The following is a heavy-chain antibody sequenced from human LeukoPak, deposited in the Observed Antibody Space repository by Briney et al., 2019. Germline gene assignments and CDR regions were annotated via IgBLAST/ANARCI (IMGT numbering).Heavy chain of an antibody. CDR3: ARDPSSPPGEWELLNFDY. CDR1: GFTFSSYG. Sequence: GGSLRLSCAASGFTFSSYGMHWVRQAPGKGLEWVAVMSYDGSNKYYADSVKGRFTISRDNSKNTLYLQMNSLRAEDTAVYYCARDPSSPPGEWELLNFDYWGQGTLVTVSS. V-gene: IGHV3-30*03. CDR2: MSYDGSNK. J-gene: IGHJ4*02. D-gene: IGHD1-26*01.